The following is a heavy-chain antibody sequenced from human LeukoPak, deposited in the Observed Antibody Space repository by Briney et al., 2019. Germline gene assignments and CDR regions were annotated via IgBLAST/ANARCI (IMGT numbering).Heavy chain of an antibody. V-gene: IGHV1-18*01. CDR3: ARQAVAGTTGYYYYYLDV. Sequence: ASVKVSCKGSLYTFTSYGISWVRQAPGQGLEWVGWLSAYNGNTNYAQKLQDRVTMTTDTSTSTAYMELRSLRSDDTAVYYCARQAVAGTTGYYYYYLDVWGKGTTVTVSS. J-gene: IGHJ6*03. CDR1: LYTFTSYG. D-gene: IGHD6-19*01. CDR2: LSAYNGNT.